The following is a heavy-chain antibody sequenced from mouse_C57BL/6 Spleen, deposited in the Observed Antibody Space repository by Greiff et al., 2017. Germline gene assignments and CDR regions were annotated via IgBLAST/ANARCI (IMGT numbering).Heavy chain of an antibody. CDR3: ARFYDYVGYFDV. D-gene: IGHD2-4*01. CDR2: IYPGSGST. Sequence: VQLQQSGAELVKPGASVKMSCKASGYTFTSYWITWVKQRPGQGLEWIGDIYPGSGSTNYNEKFKSKATLTVDTSSSTAYMQLSSLTSEDSAVYYCARFYDYVGYFDVWGTGTTVTVSS. CDR1: GYTFTSYW. V-gene: IGHV1-55*01. J-gene: IGHJ1*03.